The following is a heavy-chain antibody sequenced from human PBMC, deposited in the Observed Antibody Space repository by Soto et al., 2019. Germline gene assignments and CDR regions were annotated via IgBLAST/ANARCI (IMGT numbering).Heavy chain of an antibody. V-gene: IGHV4-59*01. D-gene: IGHD3-22*01. J-gene: IGHJ4*02. CDR1: GGSISSYY. CDR2: IYYSGST. CDR3: ACFDSSGYYYPFDY. Sequence: SETLSLTCTVSGGSISSYYWSWIRQPPGKGLEWIGYIYYSGSTNYNPSLKRRVTISVDTSKNQFSLKLSSVTAADTAVYYCACFDSSGYYYPFDYWGQGTLVTVSS.